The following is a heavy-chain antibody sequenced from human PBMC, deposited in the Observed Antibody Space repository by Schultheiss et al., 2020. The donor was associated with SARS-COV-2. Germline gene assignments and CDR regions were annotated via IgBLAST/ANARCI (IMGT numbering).Heavy chain of an antibody. CDR3: ARDRGLGWFDP. CDR2: ISSSSSYI. D-gene: IGHD5-12*01. J-gene: IGHJ5*02. V-gene: IGHV3-21*01. CDR1: GFTVSNNY. Sequence: GGSLRLSCAASGFTVSNNYMSWVRQAPGKGLEWVSSISSSSSYIYYADSVKGRFTISRDNAKKSVFLQMNSLRAEDTAVYYCARDRGLGWFDPWGQGTLVTVSS.